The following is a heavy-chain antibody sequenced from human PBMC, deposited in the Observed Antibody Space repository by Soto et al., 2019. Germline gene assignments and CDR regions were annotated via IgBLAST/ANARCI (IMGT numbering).Heavy chain of an antibody. D-gene: IGHD3-22*01. Sequence: QVQLQQWGAGLLKPSETLSLTCAVCGGSFNGYNWSWIRQSPGKGLEWLGEINHNGGTSYNPSLKSRVTISVDTSKSQFSLELSSVTAADTAVYYCARDLPYYYDSSGVVFWGQGTLVTVSS. CDR1: GGSFNGYN. CDR3: ARDLPYYYDSSGVVF. J-gene: IGHJ4*02. CDR2: INHNGGT. V-gene: IGHV4-34*01.